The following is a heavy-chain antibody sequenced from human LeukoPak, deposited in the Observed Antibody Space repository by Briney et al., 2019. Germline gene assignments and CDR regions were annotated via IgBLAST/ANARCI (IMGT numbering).Heavy chain of an antibody. CDR1: GYTFTSYD. Sequence: GASVKVSCKASGYTFTSYDINWVRQATGQGLEWMGWMNPNSGNTGYAQKFQGRVTMTRNTSISTAYMELSRLRSDDTAVYYCARNRAVAGMAYYYYYMDVWGKGTTVTASS. D-gene: IGHD6-19*01. J-gene: IGHJ6*03. V-gene: IGHV1-8*01. CDR3: ARNRAVAGMAYYYYYMDV. CDR2: MNPNSGNT.